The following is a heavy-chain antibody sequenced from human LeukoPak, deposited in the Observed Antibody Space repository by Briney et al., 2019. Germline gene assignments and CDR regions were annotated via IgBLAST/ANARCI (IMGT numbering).Heavy chain of an antibody. D-gene: IGHD3-16*01. CDR2: ISSSGGTT. J-gene: IGHJ4*02. CDR3: AKDARFGNVYFFDY. V-gene: IGHV3-23*01. CDR1: GFPFTTYA. Sequence: GGSLRLSCAASGFPFTTYALSWVRQAPGKGLEWVSGISSSGGTTFYADSVKGRFTISRDNSKNTLYLQMNSLRAEDTAVYYCAKDARFGNVYFFDYWGQGTLATVSS.